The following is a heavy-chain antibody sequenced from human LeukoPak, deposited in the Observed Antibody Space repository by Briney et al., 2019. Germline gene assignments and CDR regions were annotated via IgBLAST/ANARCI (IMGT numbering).Heavy chain of an antibody. V-gene: IGHV4-38-2*01. D-gene: IGHD3-3*02. Sequence: SETLSLTCAVYGGSFSGYYWGWIRQPPGKGLKWIGSISHSESTYYNPSLKSRATISVDTSKNKFSLKLSSLTAADTAVYYCERLSRSRLAEFDYWGQGTLVTVSS. CDR3: ERLSRSRLAEFDY. CDR2: ISHSEST. CDR1: GGSFSGYY. J-gene: IGHJ4*02.